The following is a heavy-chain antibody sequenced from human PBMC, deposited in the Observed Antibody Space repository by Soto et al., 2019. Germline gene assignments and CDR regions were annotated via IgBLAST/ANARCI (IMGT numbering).Heavy chain of an antibody. CDR3: ARSLYYYGSGSYYRSYYYGMDV. D-gene: IGHD3-10*01. J-gene: IGHJ6*02. Sequence: GESLKISCKGSGYSFTSYWIGWVRQMPGKGLEWMGIIYPGDSDTRYSPSFQGQVTISADKSISTAYLQWSSLKASDTAMYYCARSLYYYGSGSYYRSYYYGMDVWGQGTTVTVSS. V-gene: IGHV5-51*03. CDR2: IYPGDSDT. CDR1: GYSFTSYW.